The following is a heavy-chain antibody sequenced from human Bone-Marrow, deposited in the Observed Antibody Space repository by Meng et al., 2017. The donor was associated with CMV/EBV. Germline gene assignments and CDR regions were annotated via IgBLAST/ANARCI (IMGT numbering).Heavy chain of an antibody. CDR2: ISSSGTSI. CDR3: ARVRYSNASGDAFDI. V-gene: IGHV3-21*01. Sequence: GESLKISCAVSGFTFSRYTMVWVRQAPGKGLEWVSSISSSGTSIYYADSVKGRFTISRDNAKNSLYLQTNSLRAEDTAVYYCARVRYSNASGDAFDIWGQGTMVTV. J-gene: IGHJ3*02. D-gene: IGHD6-6*01. CDR1: GFTFSRYT.